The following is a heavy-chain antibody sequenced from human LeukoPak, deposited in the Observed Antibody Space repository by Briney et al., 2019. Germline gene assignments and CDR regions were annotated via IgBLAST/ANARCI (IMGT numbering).Heavy chain of an antibody. Sequence: QPGGSLRLSCAASGFTFETYSMNWVRQAPGGGLEWVSYIDSRPTPIYYTQSVKGRFTVSRDNAKNSLYLQMNSLRVEDTAVYYCGRQGFFGELDYWGQGILVTVSS. D-gene: IGHD3-10*01. V-gene: IGHV3-48*04. CDR3: GRQGFFGELDY. CDR2: IDSRPTPI. CDR1: GFTFETYS. J-gene: IGHJ4*02.